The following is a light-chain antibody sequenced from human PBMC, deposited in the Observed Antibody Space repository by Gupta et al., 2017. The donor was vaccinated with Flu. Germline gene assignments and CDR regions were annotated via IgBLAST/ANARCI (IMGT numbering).Light chain of an antibody. CDR2: DAS. Sequence: DIQMTQSPSSLSASVGDRVTITCQASQDISNYLNWYQQKPGKAPKLLIYDASNLETGVPSRFTASRSGTDFTFTISILQPEDIATYYCQQYDNLPLTFGAGTKVEIK. V-gene: IGKV1-33*01. CDR1: QDISNY. CDR3: QQYDNLPLT. J-gene: IGKJ4*01.